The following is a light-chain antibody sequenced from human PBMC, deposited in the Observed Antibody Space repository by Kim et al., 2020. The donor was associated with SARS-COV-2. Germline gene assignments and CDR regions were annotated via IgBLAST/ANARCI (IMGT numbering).Light chain of an antibody. V-gene: IGKV3-11*01. CDR1: RSVTTY. J-gene: IGKJ1*01. CDR2: DAS. CDR3: QQRSNWPRT. Sequence: PGSSAPLSCATHRSVTTYLAWYQHKPGQPPRLLIYDASNRATGIPARFSGSGSGTDFTLTISRLEPEDFAVYYCQQRSNWPRTFGQGTKVDIK.